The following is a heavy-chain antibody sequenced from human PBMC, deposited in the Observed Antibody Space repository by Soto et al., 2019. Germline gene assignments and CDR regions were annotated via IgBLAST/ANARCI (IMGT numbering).Heavy chain of an antibody. V-gene: IGHV1-69*13. CDR2: IIPLFGTA. CDR1: GGTFSSYA. Sequence: GASVKVSCKASGGTFSSYAISWVRQAPGQGLEWMGGIIPLFGTANYAQKFQGRVTITADESTSTAYMELSSLRSEDTAVYYCARGYVSYPEAFDIWGQGTMVTVSS. D-gene: IGHD1-26*01. J-gene: IGHJ3*02. CDR3: ARGYVSYPEAFDI.